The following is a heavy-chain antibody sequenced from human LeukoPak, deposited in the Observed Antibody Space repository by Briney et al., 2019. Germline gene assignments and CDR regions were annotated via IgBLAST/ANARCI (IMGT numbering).Heavy chain of an antibody. V-gene: IGHV4-4*07. Sequence: SETLSLTCTVSGGSISSYYWSWIRQPAGRGLEWIGRIYTSGSTNYNPSLKSRVTISVDTSKNQFSLKLSSVTAADTAVYYCARGIYSSGWGTAYYFDYWGQGTLVTVSS. D-gene: IGHD6-19*01. CDR1: GGSISSYY. CDR2: IYTSGST. CDR3: ARGIYSSGWGTAYYFDY. J-gene: IGHJ4*02.